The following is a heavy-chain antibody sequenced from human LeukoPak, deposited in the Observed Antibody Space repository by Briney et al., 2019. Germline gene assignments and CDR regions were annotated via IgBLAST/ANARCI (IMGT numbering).Heavy chain of an antibody. V-gene: IGHV4-59*01. D-gene: IGHD5-12*01. CDR2: IYYSGGT. CDR3: ARDGYSAHDGL. Sequence: SKTLSLTCTVSGGSISSYYWSWLRQPPGKGLEWLGYIYYSGGTNYNPSLKSRVTISVDTSKIHFSLKLSPVTAADTAVYYCARDGYSAHDGLWGQGTLVTVSS. CDR1: GGSISSYY. J-gene: IGHJ4*02.